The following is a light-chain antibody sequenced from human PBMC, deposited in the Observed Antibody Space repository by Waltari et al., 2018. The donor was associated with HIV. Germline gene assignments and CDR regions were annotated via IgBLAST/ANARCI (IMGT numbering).Light chain of an antibody. Sequence: DVVMTLSPDALAVSLVERATINCTATHSVFYTPNAKNYITWYQQRPGQAPKLLIYWASTREFGVSARFSGSGSGTNFTLTITSLQAEDVAVYYCQQYYSPPPTFGQGTKVEIK. CDR3: QQYYSPPPT. CDR2: WAS. V-gene: IGKV4-1*01. J-gene: IGKJ1*01. CDR1: HSVFYTPNAKNY.